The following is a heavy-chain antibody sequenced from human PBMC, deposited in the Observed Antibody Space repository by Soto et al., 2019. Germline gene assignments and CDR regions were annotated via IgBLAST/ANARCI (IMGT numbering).Heavy chain of an antibody. V-gene: IGHV4-31*03. D-gene: IGHD2-2*01. Sequence: QVQLQESGPGLVKPSQTLSLTCTVSGGSISSGGYYWSWIRQHPGEGLEWIGYIYYSGSTYYNPSLKSRVTISVDTSKNQFSLKLSSVTAADTAVYYCARDRALLGYCISTSCLGGWFDPWGQGTLVPVSS. CDR1: GGSISSGGYY. CDR2: IYYSGST. J-gene: IGHJ5*02. CDR3: ARDRALLGYCISTSCLGGWFDP.